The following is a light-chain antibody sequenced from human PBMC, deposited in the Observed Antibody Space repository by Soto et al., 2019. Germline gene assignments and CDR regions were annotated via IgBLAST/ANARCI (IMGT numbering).Light chain of an antibody. CDR3: QQYNNWPPMA. CDR2: GAS. Sequence: EIVMTQSPATLSVSPGERATLSCRASQSVSSNLAWYQQKPGQAPRLLIYGASTRATGIPARFGASGSGTEFTLTISSRQSEDFAVYYCQQYNNWPPMAFGQGTKVEIK. V-gene: IGKV3-15*01. J-gene: IGKJ1*01. CDR1: QSVSSN.